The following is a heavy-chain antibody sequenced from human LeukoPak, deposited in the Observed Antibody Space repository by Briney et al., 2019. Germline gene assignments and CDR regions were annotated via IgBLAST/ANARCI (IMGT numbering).Heavy chain of an antibody. V-gene: IGHV4-31*11. J-gene: IGHJ4*02. CDR1: GGSFSGYY. CDR3: ARGDPNVDY. CDR2: IYYSGST. Sequence: SETLSLTCAVYGGSFSGYYWSWIRQHPGKGLEYIGYIYYSGSTYYNPSLKSRVTISADTSKNQFSLRLNSVTAADTAVYYCARGDPNVDYWGQGTLVTVSS.